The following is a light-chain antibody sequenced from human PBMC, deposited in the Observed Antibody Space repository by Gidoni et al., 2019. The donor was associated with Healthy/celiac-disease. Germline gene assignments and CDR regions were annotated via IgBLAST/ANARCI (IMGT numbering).Light chain of an antibody. CDR3: NSRDSSGNL. Sequence: SSELTQDPAVSVALGQTVRITCQGDSLRSYYASWYQQKPGQAPVLVIYGKNNRPLGIPDRFSGSSSGNTASVTITGTQAEDEADYYCNSRDSSGNLFGGGTKLTVL. CDR1: SLRSYY. V-gene: IGLV3-19*01. CDR2: GKN. J-gene: IGLJ2*01.